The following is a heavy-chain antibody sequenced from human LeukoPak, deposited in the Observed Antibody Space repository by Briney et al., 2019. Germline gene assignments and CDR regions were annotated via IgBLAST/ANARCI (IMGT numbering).Heavy chain of an antibody. V-gene: IGHV4-4*07. D-gene: IGHD3-10*01. J-gene: IGHJ4*02. Sequence: KPSETLSLTCTVSGGSISSYYWSWIRQPAGQGLEWIGRIYTSGSTNYNPSLKSRVTMSVDTSKNQFSLKLSSMTAADTAVYYCARLNVPPYYYASGHGKADYWGQGTLVTVSS. CDR1: GGSISSYY. CDR3: ARLNVPPYYYASGHGKADY. CDR2: IYTSGST.